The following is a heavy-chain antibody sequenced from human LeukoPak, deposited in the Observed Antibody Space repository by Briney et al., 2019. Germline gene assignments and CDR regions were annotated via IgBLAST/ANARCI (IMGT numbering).Heavy chain of an antibody. J-gene: IGHJ4*02. V-gene: IGHV3-21*01. CDR3: ARVPYDYVWGSYRGYFDY. D-gene: IGHD3-16*02. CDR1: GFTFSSYS. Sequence: GGSLRLSCAASGFTFSSYSMNWVRQAPGKGLEWVSSISSSSSYIYYADSVKGRFTISRDNAKNSLYLQMNSLRAEDTAVYYCARVPYDYVWGSYRGYFDYWGQGTLVTVSS. CDR2: ISSSSSYI.